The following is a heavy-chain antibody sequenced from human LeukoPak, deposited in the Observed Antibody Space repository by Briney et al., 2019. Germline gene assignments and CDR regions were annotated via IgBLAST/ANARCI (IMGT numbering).Heavy chain of an antibody. D-gene: IGHD5-12*01. CDR3: AKEYSGYDFDY. CDR2: TSGSGGNT. J-gene: IGHJ4*02. CDR1: GFTLRSYD. Sequence: GGSLRLSSAASGFTLRSYDMSWVRQAPGKGLEWVAATSGSGGNTYYADSVKGRFTISRDNSKNTLYLQMNSLRAEDTAVYYCAKEYSGYDFDYWGQGTLVTVSS. V-gene: IGHV3-23*01.